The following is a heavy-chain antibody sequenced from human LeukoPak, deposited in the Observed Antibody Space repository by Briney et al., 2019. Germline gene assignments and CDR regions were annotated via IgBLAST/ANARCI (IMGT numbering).Heavy chain of an antibody. CDR1: GGTFSSYA. D-gene: IGHD6-19*01. CDR3: ARKGVAVADRYAFDI. Sequence: ASVKVSCKASGGTFSSYAISWVRQAPGQGLEWMGGIIPIFGTANYAQKFQGRVTITADKSTSTAYMELSSLRSEDTAVYYCARKGVAVADRYAFDIWGQGTMVTVSS. J-gene: IGHJ3*02. CDR2: IIPIFGTA. V-gene: IGHV1-69*06.